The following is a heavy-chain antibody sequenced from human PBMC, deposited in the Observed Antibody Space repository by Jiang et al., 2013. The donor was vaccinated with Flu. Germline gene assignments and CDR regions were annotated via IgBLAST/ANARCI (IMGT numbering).Heavy chain of an antibody. J-gene: IGHJ3*02. CDR1: GGPFSGYY. V-gene: IGHV4-34*01. Sequence: LLKPSETLSLTCAVHGGPFSGYYWSWIRQPPGKGLEWIGEINHSGSTNYNPSLKSRVTISVDTSKNQFSLKLSSVTAADTAVYYCARGRRFTMIVVARGGAFDIWGQGTMVTVSS. D-gene: IGHD3-22*01. CDR2: INHSGST. CDR3: ARGRRFTMIVVARGGAFDI.